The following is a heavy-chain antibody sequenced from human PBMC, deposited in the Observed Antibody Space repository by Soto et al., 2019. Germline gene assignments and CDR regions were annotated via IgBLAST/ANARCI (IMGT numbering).Heavy chain of an antibody. CDR1: GYTFTSYD. V-gene: IGHV1-8*01. D-gene: IGHD3-3*01. J-gene: IGHJ6*02. CDR2: MNPNSGNT. CDR3: ARGGGITIFGTGDYYYYGMDV. Sequence: GASVKVSCKASGYTFTSYDINWVRQATGQGLEWMGWMNPNSGNTGYAQKFQGRVTMTRNTSISTAYMELSSLRSEDTAVYYCARGGGITIFGTGDYYYYGMDVWGQGTTVTV.